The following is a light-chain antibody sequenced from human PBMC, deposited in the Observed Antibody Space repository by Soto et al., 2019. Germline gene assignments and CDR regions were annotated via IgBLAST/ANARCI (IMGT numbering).Light chain of an antibody. CDR1: SSDVGGYNY. CDR2: DVS. J-gene: IGLJ1*01. CDR3: CSYAGSYPGI. Sequence: QSALTQPRSVSGSPGQSVTISCTGTSSDVGGYNYVSWYQQHPGKAPKLMIYDVSKRPSGVPDRFSGSKSGNTASLTISGLQAEDEADDYCCSYAGSYPGIFGTGTKLTVL. V-gene: IGLV2-11*01.